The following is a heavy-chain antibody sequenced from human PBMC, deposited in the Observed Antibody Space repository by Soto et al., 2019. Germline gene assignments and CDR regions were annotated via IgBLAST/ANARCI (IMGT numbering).Heavy chain of an antibody. D-gene: IGHD3-9*01. V-gene: IGHV1-2*04. CDR3: ARGLDILTGYYIAVDY. CDR2: INPNSGGT. Sequence: QVRLVQSGAEVKKPGASVKVSCKASGYTFTGYYMHWVRQAPGQGLEWMGWINPNSGGTNYAQKFQGWVTMTRDTSISTAYMELSRLRSDDTAVYYCARGLDILTGYYIAVDYWGQGTLVTVSS. J-gene: IGHJ4*02. CDR1: GYTFTGYY.